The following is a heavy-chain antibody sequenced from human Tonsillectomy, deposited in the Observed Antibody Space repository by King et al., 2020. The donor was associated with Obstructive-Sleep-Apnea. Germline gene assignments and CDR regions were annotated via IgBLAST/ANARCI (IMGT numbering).Heavy chain of an antibody. CDR1: GFTFSSYS. Sequence: VQLVESGGGLVKPGGSLRLSCAASGFTFSSYSMNWVRQAPGKGLEWVSSISSTSSYIYYADSGKGRFTISRDNAKNSLYLQVSSLSAEDTAVYYCAREFHIAAATDYYYYGLDVWGQGTTVTVSS. CDR3: AREFHIAAATDYYYYGLDV. CDR2: ISSTSSYI. V-gene: IGHV3-21*01. D-gene: IGHD6-13*01. J-gene: IGHJ6*02.